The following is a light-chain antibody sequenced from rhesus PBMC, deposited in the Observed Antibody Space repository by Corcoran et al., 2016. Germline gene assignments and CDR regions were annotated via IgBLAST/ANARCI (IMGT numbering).Light chain of an antibody. V-gene: IGKV1-22*01. CDR1: QSISSW. CDR3: LQYSISPYS. J-gene: IGKJ2*01. Sequence: DIQMTQSPSSLSASVGDTVTITCRASQSISSWLDWYQQKPGKAPKVLIHNATSLESGVPSRLSGSGSWTEFTLTISSLQPEDFGNYYCLQYSISPYSFGQGTKVEIK. CDR2: NAT.